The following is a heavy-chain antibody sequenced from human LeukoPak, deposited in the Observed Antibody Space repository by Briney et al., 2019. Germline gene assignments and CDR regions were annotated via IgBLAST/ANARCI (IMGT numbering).Heavy chain of an antibody. Sequence: PSETLSLTCAVYGGSFSGYYWSWIRQPPGKGLEWIGEINHSGGPNYNPSVMSRVTISQDTSKNQFSLKMSSVTAADTAIYYCARRSRYSGYGLWGQGTLVTVSS. CDR2: INHSGGP. J-gene: IGHJ4*02. CDR1: GGSFSGYY. CDR3: ARRSRYSGYGL. D-gene: IGHD5-12*01. V-gene: IGHV4-34*01.